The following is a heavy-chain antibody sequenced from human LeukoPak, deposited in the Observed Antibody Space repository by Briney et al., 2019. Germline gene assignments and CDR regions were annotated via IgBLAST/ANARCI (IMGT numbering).Heavy chain of an antibody. J-gene: IGHJ4*02. CDR3: ATNRGAAMGETDY. CDR2: ISAYNGNT. CDR1: GYTFTSYG. V-gene: IGHV1-18*01. Sequence: GASVKVSCTASGYTFTSYGISWVRQAPGQGLEWMGWISAYNGNTNYAQKFQGRVTMTRDTSTSTVYMELSSLRSEDTAVYYCATNRGAAMGETDYWGQGTLVTVSS. D-gene: IGHD3-16*01.